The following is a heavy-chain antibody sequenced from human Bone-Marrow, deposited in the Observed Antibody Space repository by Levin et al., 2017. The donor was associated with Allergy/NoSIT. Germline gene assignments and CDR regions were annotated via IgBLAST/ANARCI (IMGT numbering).Heavy chain of an antibody. Sequence: PSETLSLTCSVSGDSIRSYYWSWIRQAPGKGLEWIGYLYYTGSTNYNPSLKSRATMSADTSKNQFSLRLTSVSAADTAAYYCARFLYSGFPGYMDVWGKGAMVTVAS. J-gene: IGHJ6*04. CDR2: LYYTGST. CDR1: GDSIRSYY. V-gene: IGHV4-59*01. D-gene: IGHD6-19*01. CDR3: ARFLYSGFPGYMDV.